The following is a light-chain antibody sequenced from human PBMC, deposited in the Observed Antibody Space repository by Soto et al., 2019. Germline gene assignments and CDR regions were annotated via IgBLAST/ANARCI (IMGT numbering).Light chain of an antibody. J-gene: IGKJ5*01. CDR3: QQVNNYPIT. Sequence: IVLTQSPANLSVSPGERATLSCRASESVSDDLAWYQQKPGRAPRLLIYAASTRATGVPARFSGSGSGTEFTLTISSLQSEDCAVYYCQQVNNYPITFGQGTRLEIK. CDR1: ESVSDD. CDR2: AAS. V-gene: IGKV3-15*01.